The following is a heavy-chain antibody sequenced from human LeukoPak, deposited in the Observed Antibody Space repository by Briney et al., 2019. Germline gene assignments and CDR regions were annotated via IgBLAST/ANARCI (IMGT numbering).Heavy chain of an antibody. CDR1: GFTFSSNA. V-gene: IGHV3-23*01. CDR3: AKGTGGSWYRFDY. Sequence: GGSLRFSCAASGFTFSSNAMSWVRQAPGKGLEWVSAISGNSGSTYYADSVKGRFTISRDNSRNTLYLQMNSLRAEDTAVYYCAKGTGGSWYRFDYWGQGTLVTVSS. CDR2: ISGNSGST. D-gene: IGHD6-13*01. J-gene: IGHJ4*02.